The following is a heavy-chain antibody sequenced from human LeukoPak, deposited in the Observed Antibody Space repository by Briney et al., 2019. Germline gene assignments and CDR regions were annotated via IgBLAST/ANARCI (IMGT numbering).Heavy chain of an antibody. CDR2: INSSGSTI. CDR3: ARDDGWGGSFDY. Sequence: PGGSLRLSCAASGFTFISYEMNWVRQAPGKGLEWLSYINSSGSTIYYADSVKGRFTISRDNAKNSLYLQMNSLRAEDTAVYYCARDDGWGGSFDYWGLGTLVTVSS. D-gene: IGHD7-27*01. J-gene: IGHJ4*02. CDR1: GFTFISYE. V-gene: IGHV3-48*03.